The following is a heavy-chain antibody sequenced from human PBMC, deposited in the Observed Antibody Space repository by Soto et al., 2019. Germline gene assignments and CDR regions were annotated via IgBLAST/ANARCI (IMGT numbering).Heavy chain of an antibody. CDR1: GFTFSSYV. CDR2: ISSSGLST. D-gene: IGHD6-13*01. V-gene: IGHV3-23*01. CDR3: ATGRSAAAGRRAFDG. J-gene: IGHJ3*01. Sequence: VQLLESGGGLVQPGGSLRLSCAASGFTFSSYVMSWVRQAPGEGLEWVSTISSSGLSTYYADSVKGRFTISRDNSKNTQYLQVHGLRAEHTAVYYCATGRSAAAGRRAFDGWGRGTRGTVSS.